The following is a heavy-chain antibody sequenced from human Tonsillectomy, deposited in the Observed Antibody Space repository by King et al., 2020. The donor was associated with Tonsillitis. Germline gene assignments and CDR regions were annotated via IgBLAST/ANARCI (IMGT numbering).Heavy chain of an antibody. CDR2: VSWGGKNV. CDR3: AKGLSYDFWALADY. Sequence: VQLVESGGAVVQPGGSLRLSCAASGFIFDDYTMHWVRRVPGKGLEWVSLVSWGGKNVYYADSVEGRFTASRDSSKNSLDLQMNTLRTEDTALYYCAKGLSYDFWALADYWGQGTLVTVSS. J-gene: IGHJ4*02. CDR1: GFIFDDYT. V-gene: IGHV3-43*01. D-gene: IGHD3-3*01.